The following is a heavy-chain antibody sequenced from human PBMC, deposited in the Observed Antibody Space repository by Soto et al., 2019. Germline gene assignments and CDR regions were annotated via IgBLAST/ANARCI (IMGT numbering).Heavy chain of an antibody. CDR3: ARLSAVQKYRDY. CDR2: IYYSGST. CDR1: GGSISSSSYY. J-gene: IGHJ4*02. V-gene: IGHV4-39*01. D-gene: IGHD3-10*01. Sequence: SETLSLTCAVSGGSISSSSYYWGWIRQPPGKGLEWIGSIYYSGSTYYNPSLKSRVTISVDTSKNQFSLKLSSVTAADTAVYYCARLSAVQKYRDYWGQGTLVTVSS.